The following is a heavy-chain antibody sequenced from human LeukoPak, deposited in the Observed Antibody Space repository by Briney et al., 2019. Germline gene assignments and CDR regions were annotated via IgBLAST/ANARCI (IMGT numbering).Heavy chain of an antibody. J-gene: IGHJ6*02. CDR2: ICYSGST. Sequence: SETLSLTCTVSGDSFSSGAYYWTWIRQHPGKGLEWIGFICYSGSTYYNPSLKSRVTVSMDTSKNHFSLKLSSVTAADTAVYYCARDLRLYGMDVWGQGTTVTVSS. CDR1: GDSFSSGAYY. CDR3: ARDLRLYGMDV. V-gene: IGHV4-31*03.